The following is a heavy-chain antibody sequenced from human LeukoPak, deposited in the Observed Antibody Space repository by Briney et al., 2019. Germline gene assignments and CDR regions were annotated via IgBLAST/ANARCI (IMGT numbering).Heavy chain of an antibody. V-gene: IGHV4-4*07. CDR3: ARGPGLAYYYGSGNPYYFDY. D-gene: IGHD3-10*01. CDR2: VYTSGRT. CDR1: GGSISYYY. J-gene: IGHJ4*02. Sequence: SETLSLTCNVSGGSISYYYWSWIRQPAGKGLEWIGRVYTSGRTNYNPSLKSRVIISVDTSKNQFSLNLNSVTAADTAVYYCARGPGLAYYYGSGNPYYFDYWGQGALVTVSS.